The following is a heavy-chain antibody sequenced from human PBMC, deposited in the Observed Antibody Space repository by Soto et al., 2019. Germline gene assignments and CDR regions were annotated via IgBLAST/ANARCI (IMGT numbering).Heavy chain of an antibody. CDR3: RLAQEYSSGWPEEDFDY. CDR2: ISSTTNYI. D-gene: IGHD6-19*01. CDR1: GFIFTRYS. J-gene: IGHJ4*02. V-gene: IGHV3-21*01. Sequence: PGGSLRLSCAASGFIFTRYSMNWVRQAPGKGLEWVSSISSTTNYIYYADSVKGRFTISRDNAKNSLYLQMNSLRAEDTAVYYCRLAQEYSSGWPEEDFDYWGQGTLVTVSS.